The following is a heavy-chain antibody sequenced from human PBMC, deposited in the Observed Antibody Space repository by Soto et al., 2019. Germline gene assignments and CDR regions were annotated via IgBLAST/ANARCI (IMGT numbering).Heavy chain of an antibody. CDR3: ARDFIDYYDSSDPSDPFDY. J-gene: IGHJ4*02. D-gene: IGHD3-22*01. CDR1: GYTFASCG. Sequence: ASVEVFCKASGYTFASCGSRWVRQAPGQGLEWMGWISAYNGNTNYAQKLQGRVTMTTDTSTSTAYMELRSLRSDDTAVYYCARDFIDYYDSSDPSDPFDYWGQGTLVTVSS. CDR2: ISAYNGNT. V-gene: IGHV1-18*01.